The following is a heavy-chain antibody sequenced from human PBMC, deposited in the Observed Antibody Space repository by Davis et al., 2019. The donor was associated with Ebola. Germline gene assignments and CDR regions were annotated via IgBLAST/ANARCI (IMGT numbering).Heavy chain of an antibody. J-gene: IGHJ5*02. CDR3: ARYVLTSYYIFFGWFDP. Sequence: GGSLRLSCAASGFTFSNYWMSWVRQAPGKGLEWVANIKQDGSEKYYVDSVKGRFTVSRDNAQNSLYLQMSSLRADDTAVYYCARYVLTSYYIFFGWFDPWGQGTLVTVSS. D-gene: IGHD3-9*01. V-gene: IGHV3-7*03. CDR1: GFTFSNYW. CDR2: IKQDGSEK.